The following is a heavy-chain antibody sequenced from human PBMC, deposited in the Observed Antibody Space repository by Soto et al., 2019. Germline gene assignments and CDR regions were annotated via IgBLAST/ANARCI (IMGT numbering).Heavy chain of an antibody. CDR3: ARRQSGIAAAGALDY. D-gene: IGHD6-13*01. V-gene: IGHV3-21*01. CDR2: ISSSSSYI. J-gene: IGHJ4*02. Sequence: GGSLRLSCAASGFTFSSYSMNWVRQAPGKGLEWVSSISSSSSYIYYADSVKGRFTISRDNAKNSLYLQMNSLRAEDTAVYYCARRQSGIAAAGALDYWGQGTLVTVSS. CDR1: GFTFSSYS.